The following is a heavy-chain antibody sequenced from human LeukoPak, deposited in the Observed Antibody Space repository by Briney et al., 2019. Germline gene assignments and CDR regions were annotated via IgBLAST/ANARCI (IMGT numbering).Heavy chain of an antibody. D-gene: IGHD3-3*01. CDR2: ISRSSSTI. CDR1: GFTFSSYS. Sequence: GGSLRLSCAASGFTFSSYSMNWVRQAPGKGLEGVSYISRSSSTIYYADSVKGRFTISRDNTKNSLYLQMNGLRAEDTAVYYCARDNYDFWGGYSINWFDPWGQGTLVTVSS. J-gene: IGHJ5*02. V-gene: IGHV3-48*01. CDR3: ARDNYDFWGGYSINWFDP.